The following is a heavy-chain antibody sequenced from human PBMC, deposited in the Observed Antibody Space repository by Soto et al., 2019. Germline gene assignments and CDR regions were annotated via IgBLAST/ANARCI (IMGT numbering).Heavy chain of an antibody. CDR1: GFTFSSYW. CDR3: AREWGIVVVPVDAFDI. J-gene: IGHJ3*02. V-gene: IGHV3-74*01. CDR2: INSDGSST. Sequence: GGSLRLSCAASGFTFSSYWMHCVRQSPGKGLVWVSRINSDGSSTSYADSVKGRFTISRDNAKNTLYLQMNSLRAEDTAVYYCAREWGIVVVPVDAFDIWGQGTMVTVSS. D-gene: IGHD2-2*01.